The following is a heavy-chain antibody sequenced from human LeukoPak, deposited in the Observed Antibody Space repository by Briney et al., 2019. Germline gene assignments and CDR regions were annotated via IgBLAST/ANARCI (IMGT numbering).Heavy chain of an antibody. V-gene: IGHV3-11*06. Sequence: PGGSLRLSCAASGFTFSDYYMSWVRQAPGKGLEWVSSISSSSSYIYYADSVKGRFTISRDNAKNSLYLQMNSLRAEDTAVYYCARGLSQTGFDPWGQGTLVTVSS. CDR1: GFTFSDYY. CDR3: ARGLSQTGFDP. J-gene: IGHJ5*02. CDR2: ISSSSSYI. D-gene: IGHD3-16*02.